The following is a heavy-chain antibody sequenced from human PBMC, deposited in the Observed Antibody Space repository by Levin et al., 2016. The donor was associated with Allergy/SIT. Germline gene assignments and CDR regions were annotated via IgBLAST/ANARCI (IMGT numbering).Heavy chain of an antibody. CDR1: GGSFSGYY. V-gene: IGHV4-34*01. Sequence: SETLSLTCAVYGGSFSGYYWSWIRQPPGKGLEWIGEINHSGSTNYNPSLKSRVTISVDTSKNQFSLKLSSVTAADTAVYYCARMYKGYYYYMDVWGKGTTVTVSS. CDR3: ARMYKGYYYYMDV. CDR2: INHSGST. D-gene: IGHD1-14*01. J-gene: IGHJ6*03.